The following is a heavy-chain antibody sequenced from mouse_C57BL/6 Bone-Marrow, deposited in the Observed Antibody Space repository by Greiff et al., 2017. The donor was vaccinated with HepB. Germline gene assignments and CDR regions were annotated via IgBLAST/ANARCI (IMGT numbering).Heavy chain of an antibody. D-gene: IGHD1-1*01. CDR3: TGLLHWYFDV. CDR1: GFTFSDAW. V-gene: IGHV6-6*01. J-gene: IGHJ1*03. CDR2: IRNKANNHAT. Sequence: EVKFEESGGGLVQPGGSMKLSCAASGFTFSDAWMYWVRQSPEKGLEWVAEIRNKANNHATYYAESVKGRFTISRDDSKSSVYRQMTSLRAEDTGIYYCTGLLHWYFDVWGTGTTVTVSS.